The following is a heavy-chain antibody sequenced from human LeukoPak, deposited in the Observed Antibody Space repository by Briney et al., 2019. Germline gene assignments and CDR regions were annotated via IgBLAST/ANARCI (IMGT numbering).Heavy chain of an antibody. V-gene: IGHV3-30*02. CDR3: AKEGYSSGWYEDY. D-gene: IGHD6-19*01. CDR2: IRYDGSNK. Sequence: PGGSLRLSCAAAGFTFSTYGIHWVHQAPGMGLEWVAFIRYDGSNKYYADSVKGRFTISRDNFMNTVYLQMNSLRPEDTAVYYCAKEGYSSGWYEDYWGQGTLVTVSS. J-gene: IGHJ4*02. CDR1: GFTFSTYG.